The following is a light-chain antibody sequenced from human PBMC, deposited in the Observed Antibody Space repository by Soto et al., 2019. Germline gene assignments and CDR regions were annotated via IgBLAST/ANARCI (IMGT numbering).Light chain of an antibody. CDR2: GAS. V-gene: IGKV3-20*01. J-gene: IGKJ3*01. CDR1: QSVSSSY. CDR3: QQYGSSRGFT. Sequence: EIVLTQSPGTLSLSPGERATLSCRASQSVSSSYLAWYQQKPGQAPRRLIYGASGRATGIPDRFSASGSGTDFTLTISRLEPEDFAVYYCQQYGSSRGFTFGPGTKVDIK.